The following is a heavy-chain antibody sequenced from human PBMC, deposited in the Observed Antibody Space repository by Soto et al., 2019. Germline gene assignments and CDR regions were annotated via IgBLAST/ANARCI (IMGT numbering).Heavy chain of an antibody. Sequence: QLQLQESGPGLVKPSETLSLTCTVSGGSIGSSRYYWGWIRQPPGKGLEWIGNIYFSGGTYYNPPLKSRVTISADTSRNQFSLKVSSVTAADTAVYYCATSYSWNDVGWFDPWGQGTLVTVSS. D-gene: IGHD1-1*01. CDR3: ATSYSWNDVGWFDP. CDR2: IYFSGGT. J-gene: IGHJ5*02. V-gene: IGHV4-39*01. CDR1: GGSIGSSRYY.